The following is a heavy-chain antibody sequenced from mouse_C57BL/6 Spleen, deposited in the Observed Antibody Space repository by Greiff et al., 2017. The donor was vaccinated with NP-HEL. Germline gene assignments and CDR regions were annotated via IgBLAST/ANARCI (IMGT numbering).Heavy chain of an antibody. CDR3: SSSYDGYCGY. V-gene: IGHV1-64*01. CDR2: IHPNSGST. Sequence: QVQLQQPGAELVKPGASVKLSCKASGYTFTSYWMHWVKQRPGQGLEWIGMIHPNSGSTNYNEKFKGKATLTVDKSSSTAYMQLSSLTSADSAFDGCSSSYDGYCGYWGQGTTLTVSA. D-gene: IGHD2-3*01. J-gene: IGHJ2*01. CDR1: GYTFTSYW.